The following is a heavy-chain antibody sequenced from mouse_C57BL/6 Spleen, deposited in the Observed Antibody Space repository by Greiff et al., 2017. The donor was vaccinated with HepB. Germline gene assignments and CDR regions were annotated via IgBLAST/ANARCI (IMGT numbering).Heavy chain of an antibody. Sequence: EVHLVESGPGLVKPSQSLSLTCSVTGYSITSGYYWNWIRQFPGNKLEWMGYISYDGSNNYNPSLKNRISITRDTSKNQFFLKLNSVTTEDTATYYCARALWLRGYFDVWGTGTTVTVSS. CDR2: ISYDGSN. J-gene: IGHJ1*03. D-gene: IGHD2-2*01. CDR1: GYSITSGYY. CDR3: ARALWLRGYFDV. V-gene: IGHV3-6*01.